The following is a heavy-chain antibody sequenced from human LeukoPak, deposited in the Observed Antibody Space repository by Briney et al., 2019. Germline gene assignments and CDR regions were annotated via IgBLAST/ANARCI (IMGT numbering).Heavy chain of an antibody. CDR2: INPNSGGT. CDR1: GYTFTGYY. J-gene: IGHJ3*02. CDR3: ARDRSGYSGFGGGDAFDI. V-gene: IGHV1-2*02. D-gene: IGHD1-26*01. Sequence: GASVKVSCTASGYTFTGYYMHWVRQAPGQGLEWMGWINPNSGGTNYAQKFQGRVTMTRDTSISTAYMELSRLRSDDTAVYYCARDRSGYSGFGGGDAFDIWGQGTMVTVSS.